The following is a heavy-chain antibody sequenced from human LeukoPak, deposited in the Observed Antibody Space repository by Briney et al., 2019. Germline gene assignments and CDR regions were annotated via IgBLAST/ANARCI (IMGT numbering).Heavy chain of an antibody. V-gene: IGHV4-34*01. D-gene: IGHD1-26*01. CDR2: INHSGST. CDR1: GGSFSGYY. CDR3: ARQFLVGSTFHAFDL. J-gene: IGHJ3*01. Sequence: SETLSLTCGVSGGSFSGYYWNWIRQPPGKGLEWIGEINHSGSTNYNPSLKSRVTISVDASQKQFSLKLTSVTAADMAVYFCARQFLVGSTFHAFDLWGQGTRVTVSS.